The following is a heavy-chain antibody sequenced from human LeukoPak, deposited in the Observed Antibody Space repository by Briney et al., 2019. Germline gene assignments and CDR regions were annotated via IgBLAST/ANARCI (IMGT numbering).Heavy chain of an antibody. CDR3: ARDDYGDYPPNY. D-gene: IGHD4-17*01. V-gene: IGHV4-59*01. Sequence: SETLSLTCTVSGGSISSYYWSWIRQPPGKGLEWIGYIYYSGSTNYNPSLKSRVTISVDTSKNQFSLKLSSVTAADTAVYYCARDDYGDYPPNYWGQGTLVTVSS. CDR2: IYYSGST. J-gene: IGHJ4*02. CDR1: GGSISSYY.